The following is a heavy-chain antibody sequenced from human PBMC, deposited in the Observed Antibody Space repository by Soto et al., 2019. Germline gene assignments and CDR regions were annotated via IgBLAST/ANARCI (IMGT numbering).Heavy chain of an antibody. CDR3: ANYGSGRPAYYYGMDV. Sequence: GGSLRLSCAASGFTFSSYAMSWVRQAPGKGLEWVSAISGSGGSTYYADSVKGRFTISRDNSKNTLYLQMNSLRAEDTAVYYCANYGSGRPAYYYGMDVWGQGTTVTVSS. J-gene: IGHJ6*02. D-gene: IGHD3-10*01. CDR1: GFTFSSYA. CDR2: ISGSGGST. V-gene: IGHV3-23*01.